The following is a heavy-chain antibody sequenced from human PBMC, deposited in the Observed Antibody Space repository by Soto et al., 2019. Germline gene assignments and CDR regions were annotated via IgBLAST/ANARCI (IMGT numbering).Heavy chain of an antibody. CDR2: IKEDGSES. J-gene: IGHJ4*02. D-gene: IGHD6-19*01. CDR3: ARGRAVAV. Sequence: ESGGGLVQPGGSLRLSCVASGFTFNNYCMTWIRQPPGKGLEWVANIKEDGSESHYVNSVRGRFTISRDNARNSLSLEMNSLRAEDTGIYYCARGRAVAVWGQGTLVIVSS. CDR1: GFTFNNYC. V-gene: IGHV3-7*02.